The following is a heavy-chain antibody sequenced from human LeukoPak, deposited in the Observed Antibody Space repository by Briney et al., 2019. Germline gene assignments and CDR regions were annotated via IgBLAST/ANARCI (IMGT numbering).Heavy chain of an antibody. CDR1: GFTFSSYS. CDR2: MSGSGSST. CDR3: TTDYDGGVIVIDY. J-gene: IGHJ4*02. Sequence: PGGSLRLSCAASGFTFSSYSMNWVRQAPGKGLEWVSGMSGSGSSTYYADSVKGRFTISRDNSKNMLYLQMNSLKTEDTAVYYCTTDYDGGVIVIDYWGQGTLVTVSS. D-gene: IGHD3-16*02. V-gene: IGHV3-23*01.